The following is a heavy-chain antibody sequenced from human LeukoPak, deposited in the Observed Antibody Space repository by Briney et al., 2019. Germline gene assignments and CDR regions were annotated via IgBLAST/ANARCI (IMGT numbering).Heavy chain of an antibody. Sequence: GASVKVSCTASGYTFPSYFMHWVRQAPGQGLEWMGIINPTGGSTTYAQKFQGRVTMTRDTSTSTVYMELSSLRSEDTAVYYCARGTDGYNDYWGQGTLVTVSS. CDR3: ARGTDGYNDY. CDR2: INPTGGST. CDR1: GYTFPSYF. D-gene: IGHD5-24*01. V-gene: IGHV1-46*01. J-gene: IGHJ4*02.